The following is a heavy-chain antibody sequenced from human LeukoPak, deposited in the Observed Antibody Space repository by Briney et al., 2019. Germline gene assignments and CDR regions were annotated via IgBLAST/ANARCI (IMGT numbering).Heavy chain of an antibody. CDR1: GFTFSSYA. V-gene: IGHV3-30-3*01. CDR2: ISYDGSNK. Sequence: GGSLRLSCAASGFTFSSYAMHWVRQAPGKGLEWVAVISYDGSNKYYAVSVKGRFTISRDNSKNTLYLQMNSPRAEDTAVYYCAREAPYDILTGYRGPDAFDIWGQGTMVTVSS. CDR3: AREAPYDILTGYRGPDAFDI. D-gene: IGHD3-9*01. J-gene: IGHJ3*02.